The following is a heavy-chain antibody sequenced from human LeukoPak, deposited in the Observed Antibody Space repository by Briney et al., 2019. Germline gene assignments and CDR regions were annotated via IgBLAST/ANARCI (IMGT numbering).Heavy chain of an antibody. Sequence: PGGSLRLSCAASGFAFSNSWMSWVRQAPWKGLEWVANINHEGGDIHYVGSVKGRFTISRDNVKDSLYLQMNSLRDEDTAVYYCATYINWVAGDDWGQGTTVTVSS. D-gene: IGHD1-1*01. J-gene: IGHJ6*02. CDR1: GFAFSNSW. CDR2: INHEGGDI. CDR3: ATYINWVAGDD. V-gene: IGHV3-7*01.